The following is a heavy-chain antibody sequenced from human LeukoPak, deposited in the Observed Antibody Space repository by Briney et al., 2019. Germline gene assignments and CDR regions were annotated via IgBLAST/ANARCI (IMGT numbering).Heavy chain of an antibody. CDR1: GFIFSSYS. J-gene: IGHJ1*01. V-gene: IGHV3-48*02. D-gene: IGHD2-15*01. CDR2: ISSSSSTI. Sequence: PGGSLRLSCAASGFIFSSYSMNWVRQAPGKGLEWVSYISSSSSTIYYADSVKGRFTISRDNAKNSLYLQMNSLRDEDTAVYFFASRHCSGGGCYFAGAAPSAYWGQGTLVTVSS. CDR3: ASRHCSGGGCYFAGAAPSAY.